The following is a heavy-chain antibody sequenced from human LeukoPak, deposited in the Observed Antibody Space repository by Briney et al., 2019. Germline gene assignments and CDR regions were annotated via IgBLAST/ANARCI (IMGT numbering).Heavy chain of an antibody. CDR1: GFTVSSNY. D-gene: IGHD4-23*01. CDR2: IYSGGST. V-gene: IGHV3-53*01. J-gene: IGHJ4*02. Sequence: GGSLRLSCAASGFTVSSNYMTWVRQAPGKGLEWASVIYSGGSTYYADSVKGRFTISRDNSKNTLYLQMNSLRAEDTAVYYCARALNYRGNYFFDFWGQGTLGTVSS. CDR3: ARALNYRGNYFFDF.